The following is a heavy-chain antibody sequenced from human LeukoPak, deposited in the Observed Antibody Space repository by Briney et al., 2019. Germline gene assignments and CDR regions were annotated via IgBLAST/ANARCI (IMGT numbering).Heavy chain of an antibody. D-gene: IGHD3-22*01. CDR3: ARIPYYYDSSGYYEFDY. J-gene: IGHJ4*02. V-gene: IGHV1-2*02. CDR2: INPNSGGT. CDR1: GYTFTGYY. Sequence: ASVKVSCKASGYTFTGYYMHWVRQAPGQGLEWMGWINPNSGGTNYAQKFQGGVTMTRDTSISTAYMELSRLRSDDTAVYYCARIPYYYDSSGYYEFDYWGQGTLVTVSS.